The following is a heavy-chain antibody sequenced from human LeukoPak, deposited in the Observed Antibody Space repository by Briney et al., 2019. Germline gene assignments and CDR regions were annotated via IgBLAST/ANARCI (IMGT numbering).Heavy chain of an antibody. V-gene: IGHV4-38-2*01. D-gene: IGHD1-7*01. CDR1: GFTFSSYS. CDR3: ARVLADWDWNYAYSGFEFDY. J-gene: IGHJ4*02. CDR2: IYYSGST. Sequence: GSLRLSCAASGFTFSSYSMNWVRQAPGKGLEWIGSIYYSGSTYYNPSLKSRVTISVDTSKNQFSLKLSSVTAADTAVYYCARVLADWDWNYAYSGFEFDYWGQGTLVTVSS.